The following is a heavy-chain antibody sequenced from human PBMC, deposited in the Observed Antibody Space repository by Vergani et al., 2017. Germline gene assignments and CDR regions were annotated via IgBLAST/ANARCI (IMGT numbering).Heavy chain of an antibody. CDR2: ISRSGSST. CDR3: ARDFDSSGYNAFDI. Sequence: QVQLVESGGGLVKPGGSLRLSCAASGFTFSDYYMSWIRQAPGKGLEWVSYISRSGSSTYYADSVRGRFTISRDNAKNSLYLQMNSLRAEDTAVYYCARDFDSSGYNAFDIWGQGTMVTVSS. D-gene: IGHD3-22*01. V-gene: IGHV3-11*01. J-gene: IGHJ3*02. CDR1: GFTFSDYY.